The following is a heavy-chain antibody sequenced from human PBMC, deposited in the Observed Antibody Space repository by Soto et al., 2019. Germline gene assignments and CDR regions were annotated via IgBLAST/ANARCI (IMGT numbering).Heavy chain of an antibody. V-gene: IGHV3-23*01. D-gene: IGHD3-22*01. Sequence: KGLEWVSAISGSGGSTYYADSVKGRFTISRDNSKNTLYLQMNSLRAEDTAVYYCAKDYYYDSSGYYPLFDYWGQGTLVTVSS. CDR3: AKDYYYDSSGYYPLFDY. CDR2: ISGSGGST. J-gene: IGHJ4*02.